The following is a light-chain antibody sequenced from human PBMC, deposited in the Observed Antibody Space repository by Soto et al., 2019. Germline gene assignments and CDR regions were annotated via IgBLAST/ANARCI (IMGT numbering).Light chain of an antibody. J-gene: IGKJ2*01. CDR2: DVS. Sequence: EIVLTQSPATLSLSPGERATLSCRASQSVSSYLAWYQQKPGQAPRLLIYDVSNRATGIPARFSGSGSGTDFTLTISSLDPEDFAVYYCQQRSNWPPMYTFGQGTNLEIK. V-gene: IGKV3-11*01. CDR1: QSVSSY. CDR3: QQRSNWPPMYT.